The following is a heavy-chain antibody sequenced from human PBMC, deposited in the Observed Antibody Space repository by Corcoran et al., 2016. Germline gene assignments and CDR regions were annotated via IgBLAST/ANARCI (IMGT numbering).Heavy chain of an antibody. V-gene: IGHV1-46*01. D-gene: IGHD2-15*01. CDR3: ARGVVVVAAVFDP. Sequence: QVQLVQSGAEVKKPGASVKVSCKASGYTFTSYYMHWVRQAPGQGLEWMGIINPSGGSTSYAQKFQGRVTMTRDTSTSTVYMELRSLRSVDTAVYYCARGVVVVAAVFDPWGQGTLVTVSS. CDR2: INPSGGST. CDR1: GYTFTSYY. J-gene: IGHJ5*02.